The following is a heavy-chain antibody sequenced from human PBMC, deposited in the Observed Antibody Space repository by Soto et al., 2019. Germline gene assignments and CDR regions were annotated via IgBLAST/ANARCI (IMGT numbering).Heavy chain of an antibody. D-gene: IGHD6-6*01. V-gene: IGHV3-11*01. J-gene: IGHJ1*01. Sequence: QVQLVESGGGWVRPGGSQRLSCAASGFTCRDYDMSWIRQAPGKGLEWVSCISSSGTATYYADSVKGRFTISRDNAKNSLYVEMNSLRVADSAVYYCARKGPRAARPNHWGQGTLVTVSS. CDR1: GFTCRDYD. CDR3: ARKGPRAARPNH. CDR2: ISSSGTAT.